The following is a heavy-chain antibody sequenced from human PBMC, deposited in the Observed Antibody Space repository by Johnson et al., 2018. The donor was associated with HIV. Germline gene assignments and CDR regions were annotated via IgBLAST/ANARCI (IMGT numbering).Heavy chain of an antibody. CDR1: TFAFSKYG. CDR3: AKDDNWGYVVGAFDF. Sequence: QVQLVESGGGVVQPGRSLRLSCAASTFAFSKYGMHWVRQAPGKGLEWVAVISNDGSDTSYADSVKGRFTLSRDNSKNTLYLQMNSLRTEDTAVYYCAKDDNWGYVVGAFDFWGLGTMVTVSS. V-gene: IGHV3-30-3*01. CDR2: ISNDGSDT. J-gene: IGHJ3*01. D-gene: IGHD7-27*01.